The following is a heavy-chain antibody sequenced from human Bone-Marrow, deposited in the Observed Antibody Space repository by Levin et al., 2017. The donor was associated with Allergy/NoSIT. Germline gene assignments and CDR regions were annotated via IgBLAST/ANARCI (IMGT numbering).Heavy chain of an antibody. CDR1: GYTFTTYY. Sequence: ASVKVSCKASGYTFTTYYIHWVRQAPGQGLEWMGAINHSGGITSFAQKFQDRVTMTRDTSTDTVNMELSSLRSDDTAVYYCARDQSFSFWTGSSYFSGPDVWGQGTTVTVSS. J-gene: IGHJ6*02. CDR2: INHSGGIT. V-gene: IGHV1-46*01. CDR3: ARDQSFSFWTGSSYFSGPDV. D-gene: IGHD3/OR15-3a*01.